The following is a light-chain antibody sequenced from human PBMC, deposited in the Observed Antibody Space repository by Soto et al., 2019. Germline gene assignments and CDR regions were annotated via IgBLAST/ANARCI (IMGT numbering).Light chain of an antibody. Sequence: EIVLTQSPGTLSLSPGERATLSCRASQSVSSSYLAWYQQKPGQAPRLLIYGASSRATGIPDRFSGSVSGTDFTLTISRLEPEDFAVYYCQQYGSSPTITFGQGTRLEMK. J-gene: IGKJ5*01. CDR2: GAS. V-gene: IGKV3-20*01. CDR1: QSVSSSY. CDR3: QQYGSSPTIT.